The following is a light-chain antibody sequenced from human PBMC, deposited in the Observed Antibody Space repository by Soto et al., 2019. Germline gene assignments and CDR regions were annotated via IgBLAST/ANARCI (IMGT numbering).Light chain of an antibody. Sequence: IVLKQSPGRLSLSPGERATLSCRASESVPSNFLAWYQQKPGQAPRLLIYGASSRATGIPDRFSGSGAGTDFTLTISRLEPEDFAVFYCQQHGGSPITFGQGTRLEIK. V-gene: IGKV3-20*01. J-gene: IGKJ5*01. CDR2: GAS. CDR1: ESVPSNF. CDR3: QQHGGSPIT.